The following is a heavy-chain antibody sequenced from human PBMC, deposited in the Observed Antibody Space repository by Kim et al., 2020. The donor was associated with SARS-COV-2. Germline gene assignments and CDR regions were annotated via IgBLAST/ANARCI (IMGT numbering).Heavy chain of an antibody. V-gene: IGHV3-11*05. CDR3: AREGSEANWFDP. Sequence: NSAGSGTGRFTIASATAKNSLYLQMNSLRAEDTAVYYCAREGSEANWFDPWGQGTLVTVSS. J-gene: IGHJ5*02.